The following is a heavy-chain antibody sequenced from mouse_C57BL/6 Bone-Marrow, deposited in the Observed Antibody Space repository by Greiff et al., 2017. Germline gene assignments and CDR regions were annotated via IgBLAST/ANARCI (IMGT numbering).Heavy chain of an antibody. CDR3: AGKDGTWFAY. Sequence: EVQLQQSGPVLVKPGASVKMSCKASGYTFTDYYMNWVKQSHGKSLEWIGVINPYNGGTSYNQKFKGKATLTVDKSSSTAYMELNSLTSEAAAVYYGAGKDGTWFAYWGQGTLVTVSA. CDR2: INPYNGGT. J-gene: IGHJ3*01. CDR1: GYTFTDYY. V-gene: IGHV1-19*01.